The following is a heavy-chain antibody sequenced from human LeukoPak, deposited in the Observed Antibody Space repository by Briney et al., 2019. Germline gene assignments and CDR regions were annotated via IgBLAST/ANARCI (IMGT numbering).Heavy chain of an antibody. CDR3: ASSGQCTNGLCRDVGYMDV. CDR2: IYYSGST. J-gene: IGHJ6*03. CDR1: GGSISSYY. Sequence: SETLSLTCTVSGGSISSYYWSWIRQPPGKGLEWIGYIYYSGSTNYNPSLKSRVTISVDTSKNQFSLKLTSMTAADTAVYYCASSGQCTNGLCRDVGYMDVWGKGTTVTVSS. V-gene: IGHV4-59*01. D-gene: IGHD2-8*01.